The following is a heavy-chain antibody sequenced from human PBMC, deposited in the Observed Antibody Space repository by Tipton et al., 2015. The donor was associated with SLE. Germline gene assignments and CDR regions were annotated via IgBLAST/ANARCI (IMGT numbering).Heavy chain of an antibody. D-gene: IGHD2-15*01. J-gene: IGHJ3*02. CDR3: AKEDTVVAFDAFDI. V-gene: IGHV3-30*18. Sequence: SLRLSCAASGFTFSNYVMHWVRQAPGKGLEWVAQITYDGTNEHYADSVKGRFTISRDNSKSTLYLQMNSLRAEDTAVYYCAKEDTVVAFDAFDIWGQGTMVTASS. CDR1: GFTFSNYV. CDR2: ITYDGTNE.